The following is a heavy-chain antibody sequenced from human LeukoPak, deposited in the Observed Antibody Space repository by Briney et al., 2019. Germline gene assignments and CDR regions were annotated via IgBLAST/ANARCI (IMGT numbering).Heavy chain of an antibody. CDR2: ISYDGSDK. D-gene: IGHD6-13*01. CDR3: ARDQMISAAGLDY. Sequence: SLRLSCTASGFAFSSFAMHWVRQAPGKGLEWVAVISYDGSDKYFADSLKGRFTISRDNSKNTLYLQMNSLRAEDTAVYYCARDQMISAAGLDYWGQGTLVSVSS. J-gene: IGHJ4*02. CDR1: GFAFSSFA. V-gene: IGHV3-30-3*01.